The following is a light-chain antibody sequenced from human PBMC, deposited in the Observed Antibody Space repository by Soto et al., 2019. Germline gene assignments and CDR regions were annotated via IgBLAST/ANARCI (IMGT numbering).Light chain of an antibody. CDR1: QGISSA. CDR3: QQFNNYPS. Sequence: AIQLTQSPSSLSASVGDRVTITCRASQGISSAVAWYQQKPGKAPKLLIYDVSSLESGVPSRFSGSASGTDFALTISSLQPEDVATYYCQQFNNYPSFGQGTRLEIK. V-gene: IGKV1D-13*01. CDR2: DVS. J-gene: IGKJ5*01.